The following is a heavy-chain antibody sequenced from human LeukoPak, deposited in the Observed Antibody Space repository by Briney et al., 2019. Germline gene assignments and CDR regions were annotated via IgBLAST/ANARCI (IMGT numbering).Heavy chain of an antibody. CDR1: GGTFSSYA. J-gene: IGHJ4*02. CDR3: AREGGVGDAYDY. Sequence: SVKVSCKASGGTFSSYAISWVRQAPGQGLEWMGRIIPIFGTANYAQKFQGRVTITTDESTSTAYMELSSLRSEDTAVYYCAREGGVGDAYDYWGQGTLVTVSS. D-gene: IGHD1-26*01. CDR2: IIPIFGTA. V-gene: IGHV1-69*05.